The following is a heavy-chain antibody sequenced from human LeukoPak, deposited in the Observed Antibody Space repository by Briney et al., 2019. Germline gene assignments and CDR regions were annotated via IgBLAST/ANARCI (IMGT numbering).Heavy chain of an antibody. CDR3: ATAGYYDSSGYYMDV. J-gene: IGHJ6*03. Sequence: ASVKVSCKVSGYTLTELSMHWVRQAPGKGLEWMGGFDPEDGETIYAQKFQDRVTMTEGTSTDTAYMELSSLRSEDTAVYYCATAGYYDSSGYYMDVWGKGTTVTVSS. D-gene: IGHD3-22*01. CDR2: FDPEDGET. CDR1: GYTLTELS. V-gene: IGHV1-24*01.